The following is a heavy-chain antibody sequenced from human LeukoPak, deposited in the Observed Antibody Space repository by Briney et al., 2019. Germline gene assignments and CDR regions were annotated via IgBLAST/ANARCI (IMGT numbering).Heavy chain of an antibody. V-gene: IGHV3-48*03. D-gene: IGHD3-3*01. Sequence: GGSLRLSCAASGFTFSNYEMNWVRQAPGKGLEWVSYIRSSGDTMYYADSVKGRFTISRDNAKNTVYLQMNSLRAEDTAVYFCAKRVPKPYYYMDVWGKGTTVTVSS. CDR3: AKRVPKPYYYMDV. CDR2: IRSSGDTM. J-gene: IGHJ6*03. CDR1: GFTFSNYE.